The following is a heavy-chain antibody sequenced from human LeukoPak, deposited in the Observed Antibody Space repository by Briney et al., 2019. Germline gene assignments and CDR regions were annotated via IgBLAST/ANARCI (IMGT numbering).Heavy chain of an antibody. V-gene: IGHV1-69*02. D-gene: IGHD2-2*01. CDR3: AKDGVVVVATSVYYYYYGMDV. J-gene: IGHJ6*02. CDR2: IIPILNIT. Sequence: SVKVSCKASGGTFSSYTISWVRQAPGQGLEWMGRIIPILNITDYAQNFQGRVTLTADKSTSTAYMELSTLGSEVTAVYYCAKDGVVVVATSVYYYYYGMDVWGQGTTVTVSS. CDR1: GGTFSSYT.